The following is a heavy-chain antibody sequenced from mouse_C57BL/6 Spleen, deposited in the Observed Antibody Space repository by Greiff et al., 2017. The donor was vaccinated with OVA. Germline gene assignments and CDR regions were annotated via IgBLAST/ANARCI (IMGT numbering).Heavy chain of an antibody. J-gene: IGHJ4*01. CDR2: ISSGSSTI. V-gene: IGHV5-17*01. Sequence: EVKLVEPGGGLVKPGGSLKLSCAASGFTFSDYGMHWVRQAPEKGLEWVAYISSGSSTIYYADTVKGRFTISRDNAKNTLFLQITSLRSEDTAMYYCEKGSTVVAYYYAMDYWGQGTSVTVSS. CDR3: EKGSTVVAYYYAMDY. D-gene: IGHD1-1*01. CDR1: GFTFSDYG.